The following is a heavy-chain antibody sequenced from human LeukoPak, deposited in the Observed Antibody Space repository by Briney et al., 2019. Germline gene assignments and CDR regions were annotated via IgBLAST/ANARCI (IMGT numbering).Heavy chain of an antibody. J-gene: IGHJ3*02. CDR2: MSGGGAST. Sequence: GGSLGLSCTASGFIFSNYAVHWVRQAPGKGLEWVSAMSGGGASTYYADSVKGRFTISRDNSRNMLYLQMNSLRAEDAAVYYCAKDRHYDILTGHDAFDIWGQGTMVTVSS. V-gene: IGHV3-23*01. CDR3: AKDRHYDILTGHDAFDI. D-gene: IGHD3-9*01. CDR1: GFIFSNYA.